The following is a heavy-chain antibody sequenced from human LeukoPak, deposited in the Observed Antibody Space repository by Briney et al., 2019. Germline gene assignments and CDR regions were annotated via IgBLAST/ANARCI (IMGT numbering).Heavy chain of an antibody. CDR1: GFTSSTSY. J-gene: IGHJ5*02. CDR3: ARDPDA. CDR2: IYSGGDT. Sequence: GGSLRLPCAPPGFTSSTSYMTWAPKPPGEGLEWVSVIYSGGDTYHADSVKGRFTLSRDNSKNTLYLQMNSLRAEDTAVYYCARDPDAWGQGTLVTVSS. V-gene: IGHV3-66*01.